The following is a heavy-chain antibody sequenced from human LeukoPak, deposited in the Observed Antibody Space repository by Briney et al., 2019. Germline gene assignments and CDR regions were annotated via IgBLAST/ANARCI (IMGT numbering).Heavy chain of an antibody. D-gene: IGHD4-23*01. CDR2: THYSGST. J-gene: IGHJ5*02. CDR1: GGSISSYY. CDR3: ARFRSTVVSRAWFDA. Sequence: PSETLSLTCTVSGGSISSYYWTWIRQPPGKGLEWIAYTHYSGSTNYNPSLMGRVTISLDTSKNQFSLQLSSVTAADTAVYYCARFRSTVVSRAWFDAWGQGTLVTVSP. V-gene: IGHV4-59*01.